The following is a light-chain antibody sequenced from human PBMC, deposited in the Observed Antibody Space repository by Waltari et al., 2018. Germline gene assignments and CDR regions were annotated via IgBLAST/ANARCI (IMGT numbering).Light chain of an antibody. Sequence: QSVLTQPPSASGTPGQRVTISCSGRSSNIGSNYVYWYQQLPGTAPKLLIYRNNQRPSGVPDRFSGSKSGTSASLAISGLRSEDEADYYCAAWDDSRKVFGGGTKLTVL. J-gene: IGLJ3*02. CDR3: AAWDDSRKV. CDR2: RNN. V-gene: IGLV1-47*01. CDR1: SSNIGSNY.